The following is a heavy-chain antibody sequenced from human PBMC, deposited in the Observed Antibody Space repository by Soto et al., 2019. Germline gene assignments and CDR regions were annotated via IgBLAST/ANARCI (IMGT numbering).Heavy chain of an antibody. CDR3: ARGILDIDCGRDCGMDV. Sequence: QVQLQESGPGLVKPSETLSLTCTVSGGSISSYYWSWIRQPPGKGLEWIGYIHYSGSTNYNPSLQSRVTISVDTSKNQFSLRLSSVTAADTAVYYCARGILDIDCGRDCGMDVWGQGTTVTVSS. V-gene: IGHV4-59*01. CDR1: GGSISSYY. J-gene: IGHJ6*02. CDR2: IHYSGST. D-gene: IGHD2-2*03.